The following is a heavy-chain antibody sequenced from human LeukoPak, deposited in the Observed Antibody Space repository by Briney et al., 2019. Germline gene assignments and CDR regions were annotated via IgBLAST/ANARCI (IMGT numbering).Heavy chain of an antibody. D-gene: IGHD2-15*01. CDR3: ARVGPVVAATGKWFDP. V-gene: IGHV4-61*01. CDR1: GVSVSSGSYY. J-gene: IGHJ5*02. CDR2: IYYSGST. Sequence: PSETLSLTCTVSGVSVSSGSYYWSWIRQPPGKGLEWIGYIYYSGSTNYNPSLKSRVTISVDTSKNQFSLKLSSVTAADTAVYYCARVGPVVAATGKWFDPWGQGTLVTVSS.